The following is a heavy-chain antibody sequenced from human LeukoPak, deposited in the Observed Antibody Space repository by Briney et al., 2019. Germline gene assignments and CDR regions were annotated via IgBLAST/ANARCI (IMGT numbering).Heavy chain of an antibody. CDR2: INKDGSEK. D-gene: IGHD3-16*01. CDR1: GFTFSNYW. J-gene: IGHJ4*02. Sequence: PGGYLRLSCAASGFTFSNYWMSWVRQAPGKGLEGVAHINKDGSEKYYVDSVKGRFTISRDNAKNSLYLQMNSLRVEDTAVYYCARDKVTYWGQGTLVTVSS. V-gene: IGHV3-7*01. CDR3: ARDKVTY.